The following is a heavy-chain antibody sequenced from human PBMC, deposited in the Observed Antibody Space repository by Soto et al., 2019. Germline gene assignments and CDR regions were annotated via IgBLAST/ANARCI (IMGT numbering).Heavy chain of an antibody. J-gene: IGHJ6*02. D-gene: IGHD4-4*01. V-gene: IGHV1-18*01. CDR3: AREEDSPYYYYGLDV. Sequence: QVQLVQSGAEVRKPGASVKVSCKASGYTFTTYGIRWVRQAPGQGLEWMGWISGYNGHTKYAQKFQGRVTITTDASMSTVYVAMPGLRSDSTAVYYDAREEDSPYYYYGLDVWGQGTTVTVSS. CDR2: ISGYNGHT. CDR1: GYTFTTYG.